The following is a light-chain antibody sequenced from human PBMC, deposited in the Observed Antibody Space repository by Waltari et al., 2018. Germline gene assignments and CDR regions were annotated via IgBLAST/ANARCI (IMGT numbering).Light chain of an antibody. J-gene: IGLJ7*01. V-gene: IGLV1-44*01. CDR1: SSNIGSNP. CDR3: ATWDDSLNAAV. CDR2: TNK. Sequence: QSVLTQPPSVSGTPGLRVPISCSGSSSNIGSNPVNWYQQLPGKAPKLLIYTNKQRPSGVPDRFSGSKSGTSASLAISGLQSEDEADYYGATWDDSLNAAVFGGGTQVSVL.